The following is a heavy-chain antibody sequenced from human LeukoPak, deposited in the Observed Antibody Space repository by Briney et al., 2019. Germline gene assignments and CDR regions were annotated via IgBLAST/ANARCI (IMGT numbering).Heavy chain of an antibody. CDR2: INHSGSTT. CDR3: ARRRWGYGSGSYDY. J-gene: IGHJ4*02. V-gene: IGHV4-34*01. CDR1: GGSFSGYY. D-gene: IGHD3-10*01. Sequence: SETLSLTCAVYGGSFSGYYWSWIRQPPGKGLEWIGEINHSGSTTNYNPSLKNRVTISVDMSKSQFSLKLISVTAADAAVYYCARRRWGYGSGSYDYWGQGTLVTVSS.